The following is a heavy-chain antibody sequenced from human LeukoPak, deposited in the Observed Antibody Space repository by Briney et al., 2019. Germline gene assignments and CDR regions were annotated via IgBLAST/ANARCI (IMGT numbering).Heavy chain of an antibody. CDR2: INWNGGST. CDR3: AREPGNYYGSGSYYPY. V-gene: IGHV3-20*04. CDR1: GFTFDDYG. Sequence: RGSLRLSCAASGFTFDDYGMSWVRQAPGKGLEWVSGINWNGGSTGYADSVKGRFTISRDNAKNSLYLQMNSLRAEDTALYYCAREPGNYYGSGSYYPYWGQGTLVTVSS. J-gene: IGHJ4*02. D-gene: IGHD3-10*01.